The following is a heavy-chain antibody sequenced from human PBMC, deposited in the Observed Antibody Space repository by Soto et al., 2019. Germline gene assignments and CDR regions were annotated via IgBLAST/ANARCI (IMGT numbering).Heavy chain of an antibody. Sequence: SSVKASCRASGYIFTSYYVHWVRQAPGQGLEWMGGINPVFGTTSYAQKFQGRVTMTTDTSTSTAYMELSSLRSEDTAVYYCARNVPYCSSTSCYSNWFDPWGQGTLVTVS. V-gene: IGHV1-46*01. CDR2: INPVFGTT. CDR1: GYIFTSYY. D-gene: IGHD2-2*01. J-gene: IGHJ5*02. CDR3: ARNVPYCSSTSCYSNWFDP.